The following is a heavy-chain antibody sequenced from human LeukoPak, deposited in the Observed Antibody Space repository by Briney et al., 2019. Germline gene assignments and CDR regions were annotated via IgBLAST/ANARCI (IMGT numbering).Heavy chain of an antibody. CDR1: LGSICRASYY. CDR2: IYTSGST. CDR3: ARAYYYDSSGYYPN. V-gene: IGHV4-61*02. J-gene: IGHJ4*02. Sequence: SQTLSLTCVVSLGSICRASYYWSCVRQPAGRGLEWIGRIYTSGSTNYNTFFNSRVTISVDTSKNQFSLKLSSVTAEDTAVYYCARAYYYDSSGYYPNWGQGTLVTVSS. D-gene: IGHD3-22*01.